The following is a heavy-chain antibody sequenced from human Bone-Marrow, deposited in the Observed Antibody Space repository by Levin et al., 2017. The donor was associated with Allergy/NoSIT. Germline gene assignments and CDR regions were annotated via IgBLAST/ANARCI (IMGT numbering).Heavy chain of an antibody. CDR1: GFTFSSYG. CDR2: ISYDGSNK. J-gene: IGHJ4*02. Sequence: GGSLRLSCAASGFTFSSYGMHWVRQAPGKGLEWVAVISYDGSNKYYADSVKGRFTISRDNSKNTLYLQMNSLRAEDTAVYYCAKGGDTYGDPLDYWGQGPWSPSPQ. V-gene: IGHV3-30*18. D-gene: IGHD4-17*01. CDR3: AKGGDTYGDPLDY.